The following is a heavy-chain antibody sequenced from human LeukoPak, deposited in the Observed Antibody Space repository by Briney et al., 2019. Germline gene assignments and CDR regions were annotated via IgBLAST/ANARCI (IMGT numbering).Heavy chain of an antibody. V-gene: IGHV3-7*01. CDR1: GFTFSTYA. CDR3: ARDTRKRGSRSYYFDY. CDR2: IKQDGSEK. Sequence: GGSLRLSCAASGFTFSTYAMSWVRQAPGKGLEWVANIKQDGSEKYYVDSVKGRFTISRDNAKNSLYLQMNSLRAEDTAVYYCARDTRKRGSRSYYFDYWGQGTLVTVSS. D-gene: IGHD1-14*01. J-gene: IGHJ4*02.